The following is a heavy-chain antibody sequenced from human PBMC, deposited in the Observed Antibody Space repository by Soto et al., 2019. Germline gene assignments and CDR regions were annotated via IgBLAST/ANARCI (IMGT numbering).Heavy chain of an antibody. Sequence: TSETLSLTCTVSGGSISSYYWSWIRQPPGKGLEWIGYIYYIGSTNYNPSLKSRVTISVDTSKNQFSLKLSSVTAADTAVYYCARDGRGGSSWIGTPVWFDPWGQGTLVTVS. CDR2: IYYIGST. J-gene: IGHJ5*02. D-gene: IGHD6-13*01. V-gene: IGHV4-59*01. CDR1: GGSISSYY. CDR3: ARDGRGGSSWIGTPVWFDP.